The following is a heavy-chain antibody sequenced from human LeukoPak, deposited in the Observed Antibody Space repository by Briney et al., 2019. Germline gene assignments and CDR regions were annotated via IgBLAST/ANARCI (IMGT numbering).Heavy chain of an antibody. J-gene: IGHJ5*02. CDR3: ARGRGAAAGIGVRSWFDP. CDR1: AGSFSGYY. V-gene: IGHV4-34*01. CDR2: INHSGST. D-gene: IGHD6-13*01. Sequence: SETLSLTCAVYAGSFSGYYWSWIRQPPGKGLEWIGEINHSGSTNYNPSLKSRVTISVDTSKNQFSLKLSSVTAADTAVYYCARGRGAAAGIGVRSWFDPWGQGTLVTVSS.